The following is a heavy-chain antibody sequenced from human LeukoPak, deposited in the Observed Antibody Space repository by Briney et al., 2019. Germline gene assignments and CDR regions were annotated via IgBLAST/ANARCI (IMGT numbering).Heavy chain of an antibody. Sequence: PSETLSLTCTVSGASITSYFWTWIRQPPGKGLDWIAYISYSGNTNYNPSLTSRVTISIDTPKHQFSLTLTSATAADTAMYYCARADYGDHGTTFDIWGQGTMVTVSS. D-gene: IGHD4-17*01. V-gene: IGHV4-59*01. J-gene: IGHJ3*02. CDR3: ARADYGDHGTTFDI. CDR1: GASITSYF. CDR2: ISYSGNT.